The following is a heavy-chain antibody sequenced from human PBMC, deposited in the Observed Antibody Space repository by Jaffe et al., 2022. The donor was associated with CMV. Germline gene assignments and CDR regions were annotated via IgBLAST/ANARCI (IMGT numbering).Heavy chain of an antibody. V-gene: IGHV3-30*18. CDR3: AKEGGQRRERSKYCFDY. CDR2: VSNDGGTT. CDR1: GFTFSNYG. D-gene: IGHD1-26*01. Sequence: QVQLVESGGGVVQPGRSLRLSCAASGFTFSNYGMHWVRQAPGKGLEWVAVVSNDGGTTYYADSVKGRFTISRDNSKNTLSLQMNSPRAEDTAVYYCAKEGGQRRERSKYCFDYWGQGTLVTVSS. J-gene: IGHJ4*02.